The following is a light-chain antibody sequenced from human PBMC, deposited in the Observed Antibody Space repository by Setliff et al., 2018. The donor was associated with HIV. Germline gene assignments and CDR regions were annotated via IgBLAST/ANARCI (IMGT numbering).Light chain of an antibody. CDR3: CSNTGSNTFV. CDR2: QAT. CDR1: SNDVGRYDL. Sequence: QSALTQPASESGSPGQSITISCTGTSNDVGRYDLVSWYQQHPARAPKLIMYQATRRPSGVSNRFSGSKSGNVASLTISGLQAEDEADYYCCSNTGSNTFVFGTGTKVTVL. J-gene: IGLJ1*01. V-gene: IGLV2-23*01.